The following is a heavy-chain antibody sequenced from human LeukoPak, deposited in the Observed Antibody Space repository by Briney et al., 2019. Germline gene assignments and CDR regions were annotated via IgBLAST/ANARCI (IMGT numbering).Heavy chain of an antibody. Sequence: GASVKVSCKASGGTFSSYAISWVRQAPGQGLEWMGGIIPIFGTANYAQKFQGRVTITADESTSTAYMELSSLRSEDTAVYYCAAEYYYDSSGYAPTWGQGTLVTVSS. V-gene: IGHV1-69*13. J-gene: IGHJ5*02. CDR3: AAEYYYDSSGYAPT. D-gene: IGHD3-22*01. CDR1: GGTFSSYA. CDR2: IIPIFGTA.